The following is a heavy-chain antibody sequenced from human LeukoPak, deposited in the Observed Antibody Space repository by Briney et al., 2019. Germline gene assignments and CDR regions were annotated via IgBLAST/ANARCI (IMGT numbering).Heavy chain of an antibody. J-gene: IGHJ4*02. D-gene: IGHD5/OR15-5a*01. CDR3: ARDLYD. Sequence: PGGSLRLSCAATGFSVSSHYMAWVRQGPGRGLEWVSVFYTGGGTAYADSVKGRFTISRDNFKNTVYLQMNSLRAEDTAVHFCARDLYDWGQGTLVTVSS. CDR1: GFSVSSHY. CDR2: FYTGGGT. V-gene: IGHV3-66*01.